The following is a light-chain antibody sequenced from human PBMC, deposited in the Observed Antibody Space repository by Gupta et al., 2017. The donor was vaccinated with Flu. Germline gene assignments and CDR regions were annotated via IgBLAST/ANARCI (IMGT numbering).Light chain of an antibody. CDR3: QSYDSSVSEFV. CDR2: DNT. CDR1: SSNTGASID. Sequence: QSVLTQPPSEPGAPGQRVAISCTGSSSNTGASIDVHWYQQLPGSAPKLLIFDNTNRPSGVPDRFSGAKSGTSASLAITGLQAEDEADYYCQSYDSSVSEFVFGTGTKVTVL. V-gene: IGLV1-40*01. J-gene: IGLJ1*01.